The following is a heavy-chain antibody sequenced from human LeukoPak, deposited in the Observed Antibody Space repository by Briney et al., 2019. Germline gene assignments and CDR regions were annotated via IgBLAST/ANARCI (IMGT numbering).Heavy chain of an antibody. D-gene: IGHD6-13*01. CDR3: ARGFKQQLVIRWFDP. CDR1: GGSISSISYY. CDR2: ISYSGST. V-gene: IGHV4-39*07. J-gene: IGHJ5*02. Sequence: SETLSLTCTVSGGSISSISYYWGWIRQPPGEGLEWIGSISYSGSTYYNPSLKSRVTISVDTSKNQFSLKLSSVTAADTAVYYCARGFKQQLVIRWFDPWGQGTLVTVSS.